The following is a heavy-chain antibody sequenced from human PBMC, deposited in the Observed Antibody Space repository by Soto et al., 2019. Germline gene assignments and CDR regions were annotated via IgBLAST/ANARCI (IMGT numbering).Heavy chain of an antibody. CDR2: IYYSGST. CDR1: GGSISSYY. D-gene: IGHD1-26*01. J-gene: IGHJ5*02. V-gene: IGHV4-59*01. Sequence: SETLSLTCTVAGGSISSYYWSWIRQPPGKGLEWIGYIYYSGSTNYNPSLKSRVTRSVDTSRNQFSLKLSSVTAADTAVYYCARDIAGSWFDPWGPGTLVTVSS. CDR3: ARDIAGSWFDP.